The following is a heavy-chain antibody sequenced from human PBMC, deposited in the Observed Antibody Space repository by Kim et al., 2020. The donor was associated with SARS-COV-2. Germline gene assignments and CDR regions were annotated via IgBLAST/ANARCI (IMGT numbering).Heavy chain of an antibody. D-gene: IGHD2-2*01. CDR3: ARGSSTSTNWLDP. V-gene: IGHV1-3*01. Sequence: YSQKYQGRVTLTWETSASTGYMELSSLRSEDTAVYYCARGSSTSTNWLDPWGQGTLVTVSS. J-gene: IGHJ5*02.